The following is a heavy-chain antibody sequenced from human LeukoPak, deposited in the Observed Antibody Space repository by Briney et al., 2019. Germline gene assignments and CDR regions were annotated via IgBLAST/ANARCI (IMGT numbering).Heavy chain of an antibody. CDR2: MNPNSGNT. V-gene: IGHV1-8*01. D-gene: IGHD3-22*01. CDR3: AIGTYYYDSSGYWFDP. CDR1: GYTFTSYD. J-gene: IGHJ5*02. Sequence: ASVTVSCKASGYTFTSYDINWVRQATGQGVEWMGWMNPNSGNTGYAQKFQGRVTMTRNTSISTAYMELSSLRSEDTAVYYCAIGTYYYDSSGYWFDPWGQGTLVTVSS.